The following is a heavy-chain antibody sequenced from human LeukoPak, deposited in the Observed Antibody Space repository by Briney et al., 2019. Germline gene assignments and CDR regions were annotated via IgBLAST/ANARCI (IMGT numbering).Heavy chain of an antibody. Sequence: PSETLSLTCAVSGYSISSGYYWGWTRRPPGKGLEWIGSIYHSGSTYYNPSLKSRVTISVDTSKNQFSLKLSSVTAADTAVYYCARNDYGLLDYWGQGTLVTVSS. CDR1: GYSISSGYY. V-gene: IGHV4-38-2*01. J-gene: IGHJ4*02. CDR2: IYHSGST. CDR3: ARNDYGLLDY. D-gene: IGHD4-17*01.